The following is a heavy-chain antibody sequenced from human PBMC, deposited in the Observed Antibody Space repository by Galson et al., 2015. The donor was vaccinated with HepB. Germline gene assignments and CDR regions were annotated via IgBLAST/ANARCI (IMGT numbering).Heavy chain of an antibody. D-gene: IGHD1-26*01. Sequence: QSGAEVKKPGESLRISCTGSGYSFTDYWITWVRQMPGKGLEWMGRIDPSDSYPNYSPSFRGHVTLSLNKSLTTAYLQWSRLEASDTAIYYCARVRVGATKHLDYWGQGTLVTVSS. CDR2: IDPSDSYP. CDR3: ARVRVGATKHLDY. CDR1: GYSFTDYW. J-gene: IGHJ4*02. V-gene: IGHV5-10-1*01.